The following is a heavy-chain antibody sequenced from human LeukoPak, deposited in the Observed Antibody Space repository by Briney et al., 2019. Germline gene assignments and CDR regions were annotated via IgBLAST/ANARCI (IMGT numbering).Heavy chain of an antibody. Sequence: PSETLSLTCAVYGGSFSGYYWSWIRQPPGKGLEWIGEINHSGSTNYNPSLKSRVTISVDTSKNQFSLKLSSATAADTAVYYCASSTVVTPLVDWGQGTLVTVSS. J-gene: IGHJ4*02. V-gene: IGHV4-34*01. D-gene: IGHD4-23*01. CDR2: INHSGST. CDR3: ASSTVVTPLVD. CDR1: GGSFSGYY.